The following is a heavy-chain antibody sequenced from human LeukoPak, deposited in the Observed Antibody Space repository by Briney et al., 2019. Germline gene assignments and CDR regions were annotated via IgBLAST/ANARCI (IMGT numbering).Heavy chain of an antibody. CDR1: RFTFSNYW. J-gene: IGHJ4*02. Sequence: GGSLRLSCAASRFTFSNYWMSWVRQAPGKGLAWVANIKQDGSEKYYVDSVKGRFTISRDNAKNSLYLQMNSLRAEDTAVYYCARANYYYDSSGYCYWGQGTLVTVSS. V-gene: IGHV3-7*05. D-gene: IGHD3-22*01. CDR2: IKQDGSEK. CDR3: ARANYYYDSSGYCY.